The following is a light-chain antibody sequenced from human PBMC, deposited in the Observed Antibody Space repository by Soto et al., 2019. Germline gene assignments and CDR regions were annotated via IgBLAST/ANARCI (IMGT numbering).Light chain of an antibody. CDR1: SSNIGSNY. V-gene: IGLV1-47*01. Sequence: QSVLTQPPSASGTPGQRVTISCSGSSSNIGSNYVYWYQQLPGTAPKLLIYRNNQRPSGVPDRFSGSKSGTSASLAIIWLRSEDEADYYCAAWDDSLSGLFGGGTQVTVL. CDR2: RNN. J-gene: IGLJ2*01. CDR3: AAWDDSLSGL.